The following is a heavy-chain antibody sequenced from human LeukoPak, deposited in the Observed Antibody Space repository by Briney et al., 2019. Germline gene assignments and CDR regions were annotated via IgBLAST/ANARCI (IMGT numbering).Heavy chain of an antibody. V-gene: IGHV3-15*01. CDR3: TKFDFAFFFT. CDR1: GFTSSNAW. J-gene: IGHJ3*01. CDR2: IKSKTDGGTR. D-gene: IGHD3/OR15-3a*01. Sequence: GGSLRLSCAVSGFTSSNAWMSWVRQAPGKGLEWVGRIKSKTDGGTRDYAAPVKGRFTISRDDSKNTLYLQMNSLKTEDTAVFYFTKFDFAFFFTGGKGPMVTVFS.